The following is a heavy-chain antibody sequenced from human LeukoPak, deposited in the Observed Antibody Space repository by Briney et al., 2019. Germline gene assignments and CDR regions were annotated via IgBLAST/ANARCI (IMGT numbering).Heavy chain of an antibody. V-gene: IGHV3-30*18. Sequence: GGSLRLSCAASGFTFSSYSMNWVRQAPGKGLEWVAVISYDGSNKYYADSVKGRFTISRDNSKNTLYLQMNSLRAEDTAVYYCAKGVNMVRGVILDWGQGTLVTVSS. CDR2: ISYDGSNK. J-gene: IGHJ4*02. CDR3: AKGVNMVRGVILD. CDR1: GFTFSSYS. D-gene: IGHD3-10*01.